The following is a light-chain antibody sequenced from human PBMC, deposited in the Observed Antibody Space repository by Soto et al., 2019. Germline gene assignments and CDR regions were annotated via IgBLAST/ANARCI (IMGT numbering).Light chain of an antibody. V-gene: IGKV3-15*01. CDR2: GES. CDR1: QSVSSN. J-gene: IGKJ1*01. CDR3: QQYYDWPRT. Sequence: EIVMTQSQATLSVSPVERATLSCMASQSVSSNLAWYQQKPGQAPRLLIYGESARATGIPARFSGSGSGTEFTLTISSLQSEDFAVYFCQQYYDWPRTCGQGNTGDIK.